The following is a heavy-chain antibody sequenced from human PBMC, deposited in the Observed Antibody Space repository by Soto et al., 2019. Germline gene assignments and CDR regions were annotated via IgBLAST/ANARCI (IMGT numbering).Heavy chain of an antibody. CDR2: INTAGSTK. CDR1: GFTFSNFE. Sequence: EVQLVESGGNLVQPGGSLRLSCAASGFTFSNFEMHWVRQAPGEGLEWVSYINTAGSTKYYAESVKGRFTISRDNARNSLFLQMNSLRAEDTAVYYCARAECSSPDCLTAYYSYGLDVWGQGSTVTVSS. CDR3: ARAECSSPDCLTAYYSYGLDV. J-gene: IGHJ6*02. D-gene: IGHD3-9*01. V-gene: IGHV3-48*03.